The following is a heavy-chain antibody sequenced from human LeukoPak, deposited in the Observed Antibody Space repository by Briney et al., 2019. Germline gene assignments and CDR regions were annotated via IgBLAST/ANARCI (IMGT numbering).Heavy chain of an antibody. CDR1: GGTFSSYA. CDR3: AREVYDSSGYYYRSFDY. CDR2: IIPILGIA. D-gene: IGHD3-22*01. V-gene: IGHV1-69*04. Sequence: SVKVSCKASGGTFSSYAISWVRQAPGQGLEWMGRIIPILGIANYAQKFQGRVTITADKSTSTAYMELSSLRSEDTAVYYCAREVYDSSGYYYRSFDYWGQGTLVTVSS. J-gene: IGHJ4*02.